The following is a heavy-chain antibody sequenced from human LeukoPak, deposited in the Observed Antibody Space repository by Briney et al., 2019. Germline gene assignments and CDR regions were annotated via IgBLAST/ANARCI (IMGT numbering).Heavy chain of an antibody. V-gene: IGHV4-59*01. CDR1: GGSISSYY. Sequence: PSETLSLTCTVSGGSISSYYWSWIRQPPGKGLEWIGYTYYSGSTNYNPSLKSRVTISVDTSKNQFSLKLSSVTAADTAVYYCARGRYYGSGFDPWGQGTLVTVSS. CDR2: TYYSGST. J-gene: IGHJ5*02. CDR3: ARGRYYGSGFDP. D-gene: IGHD3-10*01.